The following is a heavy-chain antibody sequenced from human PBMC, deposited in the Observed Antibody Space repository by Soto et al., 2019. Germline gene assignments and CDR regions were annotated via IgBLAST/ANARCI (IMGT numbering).Heavy chain of an antibody. V-gene: IGHV4-59*08. CDR1: GGSISSYY. Sequence: PSETLSLTCTVSGGSISSYYWSWIRQPPGKGLEWIVNIYYSGSSNYNPSLKSRVTISVDTSKNQFSLKLSSVTAADTAVYYCARAMVVTQNWFDPWGQGTLVTVSS. CDR2: IYYSGSS. D-gene: IGHD2-21*02. CDR3: ARAMVVTQNWFDP. J-gene: IGHJ5*02.